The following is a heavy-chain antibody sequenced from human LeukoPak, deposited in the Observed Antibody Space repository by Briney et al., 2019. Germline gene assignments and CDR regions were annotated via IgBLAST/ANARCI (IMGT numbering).Heavy chain of an antibody. CDR2: IYHSGST. J-gene: IGHJ3*02. D-gene: IGHD1-1*01. V-gene: IGHV4-30-2*01. CDR1: GGSISSGGYY. CDR3: ARDGEALMATGAFDI. Sequence: SQTLSLTCNVSGGSISSGGYYWSWIRQPPGKGLEWIGYIYHSGSTYYNPSLKSRVTISVDRSKNQFFLKLSSVTAADTAVYYCARDGEALMATGAFDIWGQGTMVTVSS.